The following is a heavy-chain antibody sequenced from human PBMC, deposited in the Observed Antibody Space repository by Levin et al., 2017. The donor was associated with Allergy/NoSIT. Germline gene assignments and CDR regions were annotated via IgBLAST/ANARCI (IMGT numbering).Heavy chain of an antibody. D-gene: IGHD5-24*01. V-gene: IGHV3-74*01. CDR3: ARDRDGYNFLNY. CDR1: GFTFSSYW. J-gene: IGHJ4*02. Sequence: LSLTCAASGFTFSSYWMHWVRQAPGKGLVWVSRINSDGSSTSYADSVKGRFTLSRDNAKNTLYLQMNSLRAEDTAVYYCARDRDGYNFLNYWGQGTLVTVSS. CDR2: INSDGSST.